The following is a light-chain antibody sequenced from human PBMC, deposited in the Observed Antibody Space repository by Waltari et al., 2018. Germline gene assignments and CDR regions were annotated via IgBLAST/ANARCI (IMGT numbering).Light chain of an antibody. CDR1: GSNLRAGYD. Sequence: QSVLTQPPSASGAPGQGVTIPCTGSGSNLRAGYDVHWYQPLPRAAPKLLIYGSSSRPLGVPDRFFGSTSGTSASLAITGLQAEDEGDYYCQSYDTSLSVVFGGGTKVTVL. CDR3: QSYDTSLSVV. V-gene: IGLV1-40*01. CDR2: GSS. J-gene: IGLJ3*02.